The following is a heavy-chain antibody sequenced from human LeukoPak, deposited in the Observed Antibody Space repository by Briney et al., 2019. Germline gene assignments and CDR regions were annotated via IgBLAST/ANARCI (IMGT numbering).Heavy chain of an antibody. CDR3: AINDGSGSYFKSDY. D-gene: IGHD3-10*01. CDR2: INQSGGT. J-gene: IGHJ4*02. CDR1: GGSFSGYY. Sequence: SETLSLTCAVFGGSFSGYYWSWLRQPPGKGLEWIGEINQSGGTNYNPSPKSRVIISIDTSKNQFSLKLSSVTAADTAVYYCAINDGSGSYFKSDYWGQGTLVTVSS. V-gene: IGHV4-34*01.